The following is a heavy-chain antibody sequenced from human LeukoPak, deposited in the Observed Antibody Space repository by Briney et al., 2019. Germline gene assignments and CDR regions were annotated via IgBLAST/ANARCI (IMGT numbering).Heavy chain of an antibody. CDR2: ISYDGSNK. CDR3: AKDLHHHYGSGSYLGFDY. J-gene: IGHJ4*02. V-gene: IGHV3-30*18. CDR1: GFTFSSYG. Sequence: GGSLRLSCAASGFTFSSYGMHWVRQAPGKGLEWVAVISYDGSNKYYADSVKGRFTISRDNSKNTLYLQMNSLRAEDTAEYYCAKDLHHHYGSGSYLGFDYWGQGTLVTVSS. D-gene: IGHD3-10*01.